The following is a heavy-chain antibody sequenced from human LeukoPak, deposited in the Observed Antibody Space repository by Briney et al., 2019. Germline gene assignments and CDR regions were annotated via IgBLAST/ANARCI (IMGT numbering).Heavy chain of an antibody. CDR2: ISGSTTYI. V-gene: IGHV3-21*01. CDR1: GFTFSSYS. J-gene: IGHJ4*02. CDR3: ARGYCSSTACPPCDY. Sequence: GSLRLSCAASGFTFSSYSMNWVRQAQGKGLEWVSSISGSTTYIYYADSVKGRFTISRDNAKNSLYLQMNSLRAEDTAVYSCARGYCSSTACPPCDYWGQGTLVTVSS. D-gene: IGHD2-2*01.